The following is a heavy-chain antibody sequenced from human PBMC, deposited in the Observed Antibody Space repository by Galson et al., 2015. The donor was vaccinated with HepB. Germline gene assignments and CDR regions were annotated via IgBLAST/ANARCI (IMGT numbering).Heavy chain of an antibody. D-gene: IGHD3-10*01. CDR1: GFTFSSYG. J-gene: IGHJ3*02. Sequence: SLRLSCAASGFTFSSYGMHWVRQAPGKGLEWVAVIWYDGSNKYYADSVKGRFTISRDNSKNTLYLQMNSLRAEDTAVYYCARALWGITMVRGANVAFDIWGQGTMVTVSS. CDR3: ARALWGITMVRGANVAFDI. V-gene: IGHV3-33*01. CDR2: IWYDGSNK.